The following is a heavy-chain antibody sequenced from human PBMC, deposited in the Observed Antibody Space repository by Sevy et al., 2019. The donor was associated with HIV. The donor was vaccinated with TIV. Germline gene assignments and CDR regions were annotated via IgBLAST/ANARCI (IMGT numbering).Heavy chain of an antibody. CDR1: GFTFSSYG. CDR3: AKVITIFGVVSSGRVGDGMDV. Sequence: GGSLRLSCAASGFTFSSYGMHWVRQAPGKGLEWVAFIRYDGSNKYYADSVKGRFTISRDNSKNTLYLQMNSLRAGDTAVYYCAKVITIFGVVSSGRVGDGMDVWGQGTTVTVSS. D-gene: IGHD3-3*01. V-gene: IGHV3-30*02. CDR2: IRYDGSNK. J-gene: IGHJ6*02.